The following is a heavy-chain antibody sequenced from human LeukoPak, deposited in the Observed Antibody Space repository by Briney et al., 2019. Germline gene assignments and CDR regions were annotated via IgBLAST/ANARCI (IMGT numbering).Heavy chain of an antibody. CDR2: ISGSGGST. CDR3: AKFSGVVPAAPIDY. V-gene: IGHV3-23*01. J-gene: IGHJ4*02. D-gene: IGHD2-2*01. CDR1: GFTFSSYA. Sequence: PGASLRLSCAASGFTFSSYAMSWVRQAPGKGLEWVSAISGSGGSTYYADSVKGRFTISRDNSKNTLYLQMNSLRAEDTAVYYCAKFSGVVPAAPIDYWGQGTLVTASS.